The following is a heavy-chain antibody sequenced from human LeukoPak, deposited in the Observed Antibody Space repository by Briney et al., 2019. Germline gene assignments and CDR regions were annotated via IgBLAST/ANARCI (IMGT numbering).Heavy chain of an antibody. J-gene: IGHJ4*02. CDR3: AREGDELFFDY. CDR1: GYSFTGYY. V-gene: IGHV1-2*06. D-gene: IGHD1-7*01. CDR2: INPKKGYT. Sequence: GASVKVSCKASGYSFTGYYMHWLRQAPGQGLEWMGRINPKKGYTKYAQKFQGRVTMTRDTSISTAYMELSRLRSDDTAVFYCAREGDELFFDYWGQGTLVTVSS.